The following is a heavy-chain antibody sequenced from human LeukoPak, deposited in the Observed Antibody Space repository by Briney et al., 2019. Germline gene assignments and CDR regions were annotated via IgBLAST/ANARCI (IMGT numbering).Heavy chain of an antibody. J-gene: IGHJ4*02. CDR3: ARANLRYYDILEVPFDY. CDR1: GYTFTSYG. D-gene: IGHD3-9*01. V-gene: IGHV1-18*01. Sequence: ASVKVSCKASGYTFTSYGISWVRQAPGQGLEWMGWISAYNGNTNYAQKLQGRVTMTTDTSTSTAYMELRSLRSDDTAVYYCARANLRYYDILEVPFDYWGQGTLVTVSS. CDR2: ISAYNGNT.